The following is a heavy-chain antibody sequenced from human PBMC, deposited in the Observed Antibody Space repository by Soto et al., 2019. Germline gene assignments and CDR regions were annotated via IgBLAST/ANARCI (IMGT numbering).Heavy chain of an antibody. D-gene: IGHD3-10*01. V-gene: IGHV4-4*07. CDR1: SGSMYGFY. CDR3: ARANRPFRGDGAFDS. CDR2: IYTSGAT. J-gene: IGHJ4*02. Sequence: QVQLQESGPGLVKPSETLSLNCTVSSGSMYGFYWSWFRQSAGKGLEWIGRIYTSGATSCHPSLKSRVSMSVSDSMTQFYLRLTSVTAADTAVYYCARANRPFRGDGAFDSWGQGTLVTVSS.